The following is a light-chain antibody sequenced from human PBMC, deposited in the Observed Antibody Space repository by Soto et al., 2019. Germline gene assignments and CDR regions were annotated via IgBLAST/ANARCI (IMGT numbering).Light chain of an antibody. CDR2: AAS. V-gene: IGKV1-39*01. J-gene: IGKJ4*01. CDR1: QTINNY. Sequence: DIPMTQSPSSLSASVGDRVTISCRASQTINNYLNWYHQKPGKAPKLLLYAASTLQSGVPSRFRGSGSGTHFTLTISTLQLEDFGTYYCQQSYSSLTFGGGTKVEIK. CDR3: QQSYSSLT.